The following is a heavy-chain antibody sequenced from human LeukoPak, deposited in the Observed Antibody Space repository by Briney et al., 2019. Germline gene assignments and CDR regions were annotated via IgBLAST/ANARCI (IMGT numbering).Heavy chain of an antibody. V-gene: IGHV3-23*01. CDR1: GFTFSSNA. CDR3: ANDGHSGSY. D-gene: IGHD3-10*01. Sequence: GGSLRLSCAVSGFTFSSNAMSWDRQAPGKGLEWFSGISGSGGSTFYADSVKGRFTISRDNSKNTLYLQMNSLRAEDTAVYYCANDGHSGSYWGQGTLVTVSS. CDR2: ISGSGGST. J-gene: IGHJ4*02.